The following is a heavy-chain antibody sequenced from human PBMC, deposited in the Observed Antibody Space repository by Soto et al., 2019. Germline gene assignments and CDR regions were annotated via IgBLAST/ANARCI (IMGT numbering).Heavy chain of an antibody. J-gene: IGHJ4*02. CDR2: IIPIFGTA. D-gene: IGHD1-26*01. CDR1: GGTVSSYA. Sequence: ASVKVSCKASGGTVSSYAISWVRQATGQGLEWMGGIIPIFGTANYAQKFQGRVTITVDESTSTAYMELSSLRSEDTAVYYCARDGSGSYLYYFDYWGQGTLVTVSS. V-gene: IGHV1-69*13. CDR3: ARDGSGSYLYYFDY.